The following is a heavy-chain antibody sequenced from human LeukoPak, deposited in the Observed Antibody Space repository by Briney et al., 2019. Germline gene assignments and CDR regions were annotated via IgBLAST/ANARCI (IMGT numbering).Heavy chain of an antibody. J-gene: IGHJ4*02. D-gene: IGHD6-13*01. V-gene: IGHV3-30*02. Sequence: PGGSLRLSCAASGFTVSSNYMSWVRQAPGKGLEWVAFIRYDGSNKYYADSVKGRFTISRDNSKNTLYLQMNSLRAEDTAVYYCAKDTTAAGTKYYFDYWGQGTLVTVSS. CDR1: GFTVSSNY. CDR2: IRYDGSNK. CDR3: AKDTTAAGTKYYFDY.